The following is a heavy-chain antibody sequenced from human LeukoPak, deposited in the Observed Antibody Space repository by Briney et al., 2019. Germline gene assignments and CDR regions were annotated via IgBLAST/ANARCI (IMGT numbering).Heavy chain of an antibody. D-gene: IGHD4-17*01. V-gene: IGHV3-66*03. CDR1: GFPVSSHY. CDR3: AKEIWPTVTTPGHTHFDY. CDR2: IHRSDST. J-gene: IGHJ4*02. Sequence: GGSLRLSCAASGFPVSSHYMSWVRQAPGKGLEWVSVIHRSDSTNYADSVKGRFTISRDNSKNTLCLQMNSLRAEDTAVYYCAKEIWPTVTTPGHTHFDYWGQGTLVTVSS.